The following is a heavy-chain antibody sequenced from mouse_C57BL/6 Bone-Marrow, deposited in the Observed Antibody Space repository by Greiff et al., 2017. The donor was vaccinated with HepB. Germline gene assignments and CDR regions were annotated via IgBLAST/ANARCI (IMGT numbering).Heavy chain of an antibody. CDR2: IYPGDGDT. CDR1: GYAFSSSW. V-gene: IGHV1-82*01. Sequence: QVQLKESGPELVKPGASVKISCKASGYAFSSSWMNWVKQRPVKGLEWIGRIYPGDGDTNYNGKFKGKATLTADKSSSTAYMQLSSLTSEDSAVYFCGTVKGDWGQGTTLTVSS. D-gene: IGHD1-1*01. CDR3: GTVKGD. J-gene: IGHJ2*01.